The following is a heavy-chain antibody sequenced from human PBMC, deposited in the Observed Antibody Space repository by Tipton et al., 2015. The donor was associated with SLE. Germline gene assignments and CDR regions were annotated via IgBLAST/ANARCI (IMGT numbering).Heavy chain of an antibody. Sequence: SLRLSCVASGFTFSDYYMSWIRQAPGKGLEWVSYISSSSSYTNNADSVKGRFTISRDNAKNSLYLQMNSLRAEDTAVYYCARGLGNWNVDYFDYWGQGTLVTVSS. J-gene: IGHJ4*02. D-gene: IGHD1-1*01. CDR1: GFTFSDYY. CDR3: ARGLGNWNVDYFDY. V-gene: IGHV3-11*06. CDR2: ISSSSSYT.